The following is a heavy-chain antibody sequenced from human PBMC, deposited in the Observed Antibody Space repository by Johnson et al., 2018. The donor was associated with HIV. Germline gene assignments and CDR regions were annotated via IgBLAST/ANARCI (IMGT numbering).Heavy chain of an antibody. CDR2: IRYDGSNK. CDR3: AIIPPGGAGKGADAFDI. D-gene: IGHD1-26*01. V-gene: IGHV3-30*02. J-gene: IGHJ3*02. Sequence: QVQLVESGGGVVQPGGSLRLSCAASGFTFSSYGMHWVRQAPGKGLAWVAFIRYDGSNKYYADSVTGRFTISRDNSKNTRYLQMNSRGAEDTAVYYCAIIPPGGAGKGADAFDIWGQGTMVTVSS. CDR1: GFTFSSYG.